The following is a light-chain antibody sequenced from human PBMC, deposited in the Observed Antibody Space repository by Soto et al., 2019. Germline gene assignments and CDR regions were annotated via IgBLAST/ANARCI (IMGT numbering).Light chain of an antibody. CDR3: QQYDILPIT. CDR2: AVA. Sequence: GDRATLACRTSGTVDNNFLGWYQKKPAQAPRLLIYAVASRAAGVPSRFSGSGSGTHFTFTISSLQTEDIGTYYCQQYDILPITFGRGTRLEIK. CDR1: GTVDNNF. J-gene: IGKJ5*01. V-gene: IGKV3-20*01.